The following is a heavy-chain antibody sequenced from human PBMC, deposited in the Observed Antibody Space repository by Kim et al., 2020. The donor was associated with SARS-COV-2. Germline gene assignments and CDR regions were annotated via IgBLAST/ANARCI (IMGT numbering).Heavy chain of an antibody. CDR2: INHSGST. V-gene: IGHV4-34*01. Sequence: SETLSLTCAVYGGSFSGYYWSWIRQPPGKGLEWIGEINHSGSTKYNPSLKSRVTISVDTSKNQFSLKLSSVTAADTAVYYCARGYRGITIFGVVKKGYYYYMDVWGKGTTVTVSS. CDR3: ARGYRGITIFGVVKKGYYYYMDV. D-gene: IGHD3-3*01. J-gene: IGHJ6*03. CDR1: GGSFSGYY.